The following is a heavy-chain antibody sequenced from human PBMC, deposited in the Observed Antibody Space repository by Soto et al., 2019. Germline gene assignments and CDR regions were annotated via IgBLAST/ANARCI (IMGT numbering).Heavy chain of an antibody. Sequence: SVKVSCKASGDSFSNHAISWVRQAPGQGLEWMGGIIPMFGTANYAQRFQGRVTTTADKYTNTAYMELTSLTSEDTAVYYCARGDDFDYYYGVDVWGQGTTVTVSS. CDR1: GDSFSNHA. V-gene: IGHV1-69*06. CDR3: ARGDDFDYYYGVDV. CDR2: IIPMFGTA. J-gene: IGHJ6*02. D-gene: IGHD3-16*01.